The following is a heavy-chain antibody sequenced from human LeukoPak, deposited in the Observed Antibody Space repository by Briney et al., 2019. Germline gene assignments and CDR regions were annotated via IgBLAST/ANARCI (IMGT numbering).Heavy chain of an antibody. CDR1: GFTFSSYA. CDR3: AKDSYGTGYGTDV. V-gene: IGHV3-23*01. CDR2: ISGSGGST. J-gene: IGHJ6*02. D-gene: IGHD3-10*01. Sequence: GGSLRLSCAASGFTFSSYAMSWVRQAPGKGLEWVSAISGSGGSTYYADSVKGRFTISRDNSKNTLYLQMNALRAEDTAVYYCAKDSYGTGYGTDVWGQGTTVTVSS.